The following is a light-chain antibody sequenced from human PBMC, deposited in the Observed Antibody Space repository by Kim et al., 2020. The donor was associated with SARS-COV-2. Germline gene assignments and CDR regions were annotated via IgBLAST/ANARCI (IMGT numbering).Light chain of an antibody. CDR1: QGIGNY. CDR2: AAS. J-gene: IGKJ3*01. CDR3: QRYGGAPL. Sequence: DIQVTQSPSSLSASVGDRVTITCRASQGIGNYVAWYQQKPGKVPKLLIYAASTLQSGVPSRFSGSGSGTDFTLTISSLQPEDVATYYCQRYGGAPLFGPGTKVDIK. V-gene: IGKV1-27*01.